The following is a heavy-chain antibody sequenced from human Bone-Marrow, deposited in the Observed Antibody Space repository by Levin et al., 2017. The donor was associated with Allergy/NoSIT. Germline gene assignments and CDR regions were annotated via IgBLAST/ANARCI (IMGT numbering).Heavy chain of an antibody. CDR1: GYTFTGYY. CDR2: INPDRGGT. Sequence: PQASVKVSCKASGYTFTGYYMHWVRQAPGHGLEWMGWINPDRGGTNYAQKFQGRVTMTSDTSISTAYMELSRLRSDDTAVYYCAKVEDRYVGRMDVWGQGTTVTVCS. J-gene: IGHJ6*02. V-gene: IGHV1-2*02. D-gene: IGHD1-26*01. CDR3: AKVEDRYVGRMDV.